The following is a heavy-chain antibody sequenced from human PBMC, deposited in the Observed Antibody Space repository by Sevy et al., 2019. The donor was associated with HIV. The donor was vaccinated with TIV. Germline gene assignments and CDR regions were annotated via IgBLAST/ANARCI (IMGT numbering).Heavy chain of an antibody. Sequence: ASVKVSCKASGGTFNSYVVSWVRQAPGQGLEWMGEITPALGRTNYAQKFRGRVTITADESTNTVYMELSSLRYEDTAVYYCERCSISIDYWGQGTLVTVSS. D-gene: IGHD3-3*02. CDR2: ITPALGRT. CDR3: ERCSISIDY. V-gene: IGHV1-69*13. J-gene: IGHJ4*02. CDR1: GGTFNSYV.